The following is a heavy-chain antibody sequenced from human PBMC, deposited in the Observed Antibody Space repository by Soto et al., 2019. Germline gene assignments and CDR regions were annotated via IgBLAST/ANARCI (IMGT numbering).Heavy chain of an antibody. CDR1: GFSFRTTW. V-gene: IGHV3-15*01. CDR2: IKSKSAGETT. Sequence: EVQLVESGGGLVKPGGSLRLSCAASGFSFRTTWMAWVRQAPGKGLEWVGRIKSKSAGETTDYADPVKGRFTISRDDSKDTLYLHMDRLETGATAVYYCSTGSPFSGSVFDYWGQGTLVTVSS. J-gene: IGHJ4*02. CDR3: STGSPFSGSVFDY. D-gene: IGHD1-26*01.